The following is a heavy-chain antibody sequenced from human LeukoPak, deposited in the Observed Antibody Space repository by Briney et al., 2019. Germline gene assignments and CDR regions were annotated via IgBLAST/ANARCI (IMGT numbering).Heavy chain of an antibody. CDR2: IFTSGIT. J-gene: IGHJ6*03. D-gene: IGHD3-10*01. CDR1: GGSISIYY. CDR3: ARETSGTYYNPLGYMDV. Sequence: SETLSLTCTVSGGSISIYYWNWIRQPAGKGLEWIGRIFTSGITNYNPTLKSRVTMSVDTSKNQFSLNLSSVIAADTAIYYCARETSGTYYNPLGYMDVWGKGTTVTVSS. V-gene: IGHV4-4*07.